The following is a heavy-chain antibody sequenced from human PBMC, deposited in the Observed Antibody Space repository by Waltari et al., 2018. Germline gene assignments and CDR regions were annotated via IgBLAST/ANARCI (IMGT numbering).Heavy chain of an antibody. Sequence: QVQLVQSGAEVKKPGASVKVSCKASGYTFTGSYLPWVRQAPGQGLEWMGRINPNSGGTNYAQKFQGRVTRTRDTSISTAYMELSRLRSDDTAVYYCARAGVGATSDFDYWGQGTLVTVSS. D-gene: IGHD1-26*01. V-gene: IGHV1-2*06. CDR1: GYTFTGSY. J-gene: IGHJ4*02. CDR3: ARAGVGATSDFDY. CDR2: INPNSGGT.